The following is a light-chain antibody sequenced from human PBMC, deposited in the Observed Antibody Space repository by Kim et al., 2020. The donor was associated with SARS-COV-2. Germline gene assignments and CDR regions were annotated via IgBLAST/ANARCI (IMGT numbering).Light chain of an antibody. CDR1: SLISNF. V-gene: IGLV3-19*01. CDR2: GNN. CDR3: LCRDSSGNIWL. J-gene: IGLJ3*02. Sequence: ALGQTVRITCQGDSLISNFTSRYHQRPGKAPVFVIYGNNNRASGIPDRFSGSRSGNTASLTITGAQAEDEADYYCLCRDSSGNIWLFGGGTQLTVL.